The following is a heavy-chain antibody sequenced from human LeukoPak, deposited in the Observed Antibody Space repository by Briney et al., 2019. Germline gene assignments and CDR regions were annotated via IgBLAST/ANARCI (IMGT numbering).Heavy chain of an antibody. CDR1: GYRFTSYR. Sequence: TAESPLSSCKGSGYRFTSYRIGWVRQMPGKGLEWMGIISPDDSDTRYSPSFQGQVTISADKSISTAYLQWSSLKASDTAMYYCARRVGRIVDYFDRWPQGTLVTVSS. CDR3: ARRVGRIVDYFDR. V-gene: IGHV5-51*01. CDR2: ISPDDSDT. J-gene: IGHJ4*02. D-gene: IGHD2-21*01.